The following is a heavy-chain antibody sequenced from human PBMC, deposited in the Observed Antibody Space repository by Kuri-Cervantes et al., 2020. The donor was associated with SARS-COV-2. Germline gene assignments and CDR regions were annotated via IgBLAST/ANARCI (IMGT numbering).Heavy chain of an antibody. Sequence: GGSLRLSCAASGFTFDDYAMHWVRQAPGKGLEWVSGISWNSGSIGYADSVKGRFTISRDSAKNSLYLQMNSLRAEDTALYYCAKDIDTASVVVPAAINFDYWGQGTLVTVSS. J-gene: IGHJ4*02. D-gene: IGHD2-2*02. CDR1: GFTFDDYA. CDR3: AKDIDTASVVVPAAINFDY. CDR2: ISWNSGSI. V-gene: IGHV3-9*01.